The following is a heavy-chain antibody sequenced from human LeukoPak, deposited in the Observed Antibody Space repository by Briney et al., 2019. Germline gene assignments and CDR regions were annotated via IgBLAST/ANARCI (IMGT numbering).Heavy chain of an antibody. V-gene: IGHV4-34*01. CDR2: INPRGST. J-gene: IGHJ5*02. Sequence: SETLSLTCAVYSGSLSDHYWSWFRQPPGKGLEWIGEINPRGSTIYNPSLKSRVTISVDTSKNQFSLNLSSVTAADTAVYYCAREPGYCSGGSCYGGWFDPWGQGTLVTVSS. D-gene: IGHD2-15*01. CDR1: SGSLSDHY. CDR3: AREPGYCSGGSCYGGWFDP.